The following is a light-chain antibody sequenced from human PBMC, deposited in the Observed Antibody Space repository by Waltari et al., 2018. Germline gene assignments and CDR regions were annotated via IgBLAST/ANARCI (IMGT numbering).Light chain of an antibody. CDR2: AAS. V-gene: IGKV1-39*01. Sequence: DIQMTQSPSSLSASVGDSVTLTCRASQSISSYLNWYQQKPGKAPKILIYAASSLQSGVPSRFSGSGSATDFTLTISNLQPEDVATYSCQQSYSSPLTFGPGTRVDIK. CDR1: QSISSY. J-gene: IGKJ3*01. CDR3: QQSYSSPLT.